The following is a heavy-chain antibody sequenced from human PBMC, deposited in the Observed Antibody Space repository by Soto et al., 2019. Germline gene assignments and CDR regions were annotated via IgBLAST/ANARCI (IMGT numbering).Heavy chain of an antibody. Sequence: EVQLVESGGGLVKPGGSLRLSCAASGFTFSSYSMNWVRQAPGKGLECVSSISSSSSYIYYADSVKGRFTISRDNAKNSLYLQMNSLRGEDTAVYYCAREGGGYCSGGSCDYYYYYYMDVWGKGTTVTVSS. V-gene: IGHV3-21*01. D-gene: IGHD2-15*01. CDR3: AREGGGYCSGGSCDYYYYYYMDV. CDR1: GFTFSSYS. CDR2: ISSSSSYI. J-gene: IGHJ6*03.